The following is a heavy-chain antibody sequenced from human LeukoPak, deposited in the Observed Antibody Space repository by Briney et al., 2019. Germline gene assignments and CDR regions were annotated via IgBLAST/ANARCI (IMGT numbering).Heavy chain of an antibody. Sequence: SETLSLTCAVYGESLTGYYWSWIRQPPGKGLEWIGEIDHSGSTRCNPSLKSRVTISVDTSKKQFSLKLTSVTAADTAVYYCARGRYLTTGGGAAAGFLDYWGQGTLVTVSS. D-gene: IGHD6-13*01. CDR2: IDHSGST. V-gene: IGHV4-34*01. CDR3: ARGRYLTTGGGAAAGFLDY. J-gene: IGHJ4*02. CDR1: GESLTGYY.